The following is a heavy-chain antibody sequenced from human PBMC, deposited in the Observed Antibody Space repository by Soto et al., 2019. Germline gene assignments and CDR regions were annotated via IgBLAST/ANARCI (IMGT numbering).Heavy chain of an antibody. V-gene: IGHV1-3*01. CDR1: GYAFTSYG. D-gene: IGHD2-15*01. CDR3: ARDLGGWPDY. Sequence: ASVKVSCKASGYAFTSYGISWVRQAPGQRLEWMGWINAGNGNTKYSQKFQGRVTITRDTSASTAYMELSSLRSEDTAVYYCARDLGGWPDYWGQGTLVTVSS. J-gene: IGHJ4*02. CDR2: INAGNGNT.